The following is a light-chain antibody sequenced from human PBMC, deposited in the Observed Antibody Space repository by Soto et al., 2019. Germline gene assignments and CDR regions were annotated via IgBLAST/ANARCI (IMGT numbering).Light chain of an antibody. J-gene: IGLJ2*01. V-gene: IGLV1-40*01. CDR2: GNS. CDR1: SSNIGAGYD. Sequence: QPVLTQPPSVSGAPGQRVTISCTGSSSNIGAGYDVHWYQQLPGTAPKLLIYGNSNRPSGVPDRFSGSKSGTSASLAITGLQAEDEADYYCQSYDSSLSGGLVFGGGTKLTVL. CDR3: QSYDSSLSGGLV.